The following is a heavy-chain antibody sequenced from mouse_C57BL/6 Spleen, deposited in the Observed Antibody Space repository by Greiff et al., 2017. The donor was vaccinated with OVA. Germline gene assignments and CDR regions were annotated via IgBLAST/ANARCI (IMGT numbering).Heavy chain of an antibody. D-gene: IGHD1-1*01. CDR3: VIYYCGSSDVHYAMDY. CDR2: INPNNGGT. J-gene: IGHJ4*01. Sequence: VQLKESGPELVKPGASVKMSCKASGYTFTDYNMHWVKQSHGKSLEWIGYINPNNGGTSYNQKFKGKATLTVNKSSSTAYMELRSLTSEDSAVYYCVIYYCGSSDVHYAMDYWGQGTSVTVSS. CDR1: GYTFTDYN. V-gene: IGHV1-22*01.